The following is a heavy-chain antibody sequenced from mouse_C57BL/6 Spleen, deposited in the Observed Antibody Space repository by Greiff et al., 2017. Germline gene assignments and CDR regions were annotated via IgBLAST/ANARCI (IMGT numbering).Heavy chain of an antibody. D-gene: IGHD1-1*01. J-gene: IGHJ3*01. Sequence: DVQLQESGPELVKPGASVKISCKASGYSFTGYYMNWVKQSPEKSLEWIGEINPSTGGTTYNQKFKAKATLTVDKSSSTAYMQLKSLTSEDSAVYYCARSGNGSPFAYWGQGTLVTVSA. CDR1: GYSFTGYY. V-gene: IGHV1-42*01. CDR2: INPSTGGT. CDR3: ARSGNGSPFAY.